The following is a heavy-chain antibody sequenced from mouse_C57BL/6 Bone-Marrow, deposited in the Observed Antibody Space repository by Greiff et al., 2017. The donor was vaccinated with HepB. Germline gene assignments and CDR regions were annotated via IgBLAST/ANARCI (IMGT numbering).Heavy chain of an antibody. Sequence: VKLMESGAELARPGASVKLSCKASGYTFTSYGISWVKQRTGQGLEWIGEIYPRSGNTYYNEKLKGKATLTAAKSSSTAYMELRSLTSEDSAVFFCARHPVTTVYAMDYWGQGTSVTVSS. V-gene: IGHV1-81*01. CDR1: GYTFTSYG. CDR3: ARHPVTTVYAMDY. CDR2: IYPRSGNT. J-gene: IGHJ4*01. D-gene: IGHD1-1*01.